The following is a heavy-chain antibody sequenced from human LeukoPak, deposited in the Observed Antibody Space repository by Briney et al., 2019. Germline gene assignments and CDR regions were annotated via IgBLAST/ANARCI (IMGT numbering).Heavy chain of an antibody. CDR3: ATGSDYYDSSGYRFDY. CDR2: IIPIFGTA. D-gene: IGHD3-22*01. J-gene: IGHJ4*02. Sequence: SVKVSCKASGGTFSSYAISWVRQAPGQGLEWMGGIIPIFGTANYAQKFQGRVTITADESTSTAYMELSSLRSEDTAVYYCATGSDYYDSSGYRFDYWGQGTLVTVSS. V-gene: IGHV1-69*13. CDR1: GGTFSSYA.